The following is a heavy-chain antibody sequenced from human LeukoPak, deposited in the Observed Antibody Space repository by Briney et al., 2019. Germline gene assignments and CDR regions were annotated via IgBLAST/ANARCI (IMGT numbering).Heavy chain of an antibody. J-gene: IGHJ6*04. Sequence: GGSLRLSCAASGFTFSHYWMSWVRQAPGKGREWVANIKQDGSEKYYVDSVKGRFTISRDNAKNSLYLQMNSLRAEDTAVYYCARDNRVVEYSSSWMDVWGKGTTVTVSS. CDR1: GFTFSHYW. CDR3: ARDNRVVEYSSSWMDV. V-gene: IGHV3-7*01. D-gene: IGHD6-13*01. CDR2: IKQDGSEK.